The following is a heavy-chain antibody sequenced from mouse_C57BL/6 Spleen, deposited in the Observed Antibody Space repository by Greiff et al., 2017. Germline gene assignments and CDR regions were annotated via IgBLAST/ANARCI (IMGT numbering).Heavy chain of an antibody. Sequence: QVQLQQSGAELARPGASVKLSCKASGYTFTSYGISWVKQRTGQGLEWIGEIYPRSGNTYYNEKFKGKATLTADKSSSTAYMELRSLTSEDSAVYFCADYYGGGAYWGQGTLVTVSA. CDR2: IYPRSGNT. D-gene: IGHD1-1*01. CDR1: GYTFTSYG. V-gene: IGHV1-81*01. CDR3: ADYYGGGAY. J-gene: IGHJ3*01.